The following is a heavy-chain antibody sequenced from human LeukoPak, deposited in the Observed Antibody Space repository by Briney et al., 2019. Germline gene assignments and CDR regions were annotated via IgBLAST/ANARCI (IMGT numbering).Heavy chain of an antibody. CDR2: ISGSGGST. CDR1: GFTFSSYA. Sequence: GGSLRLSCAASGFTFSSYAMSWVRQAPGKGLEWVSAISGSGGSTYYADSVKGRFTIFRDNSKNTLYLQMNSLRAEDTAVYYCARDIAAAVIDYWGQGTLVTVSS. D-gene: IGHD6-13*01. V-gene: IGHV3-23*01. CDR3: ARDIAAAVIDY. J-gene: IGHJ4*02.